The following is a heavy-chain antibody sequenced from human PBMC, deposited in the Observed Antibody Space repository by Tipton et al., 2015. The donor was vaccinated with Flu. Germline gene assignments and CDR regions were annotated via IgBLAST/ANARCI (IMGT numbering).Heavy chain of an antibody. CDR2: IYYSGST. V-gene: IGHV4-31*03. Sequence: TLSLTCTVSGGSISSGGYYWSWIRQHPGKGLEWIGYIYYSGSTYYNPSLKSRVTMSVDTSKNQFSLKLSSVTAAGTAVYYCARAAQPTIWNYFDYWGQGTLVTVSS. J-gene: IGHJ4*02. D-gene: IGHD4/OR15-4a*01. CDR3: ARAAQPTIWNYFDY. CDR1: GGSISSGGYY.